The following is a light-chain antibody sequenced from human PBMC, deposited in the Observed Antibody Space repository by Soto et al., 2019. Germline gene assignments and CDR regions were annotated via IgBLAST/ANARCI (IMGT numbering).Light chain of an antibody. V-gene: IGLV2-14*01. Sequence: QSVLTQPASVSGSPGQSITISCTGTSSDVGGYIYVSWYQQHPGKAPKLMIYDVSDRPSGVSNRFSGSKSGNTASLTISGLQAEDEADYYCSSYTSSDTLEVFGGGTKVTVL. CDR2: DVS. CDR1: SSDVGGYIY. J-gene: IGLJ2*01. CDR3: SSYTSSDTLEV.